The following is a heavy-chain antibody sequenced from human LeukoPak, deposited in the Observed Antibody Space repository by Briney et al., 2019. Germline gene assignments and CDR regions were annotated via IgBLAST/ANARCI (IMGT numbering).Heavy chain of an antibody. CDR1: GFTFSSYA. CDR3: ARDQSYYYYYYMDV. CDR2: ISGSGGST. J-gene: IGHJ6*03. V-gene: IGHV3-23*01. D-gene: IGHD3/OR15-3a*01. Sequence: GGSLRLSCAASGFTFSSYAMSWVSQAPGKGLEWVSAISGSGGSTYYADSVKGRFTISRDNSKNTLYLQMNSLRAEDTAVYYCARDQSYYYYYYMDVWGKGTTVTVSS.